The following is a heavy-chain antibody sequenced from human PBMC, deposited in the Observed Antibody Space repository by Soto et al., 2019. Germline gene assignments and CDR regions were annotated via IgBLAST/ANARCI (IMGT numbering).Heavy chain of an antibody. CDR3: ARIPLGLEWLLKYYYYYGMDV. J-gene: IGHJ6*02. CDR2: INHSGST. CDR1: GWSLSGYY. D-gene: IGHD3-3*01. V-gene: IGHV4-34*01. Sequence: LSLTLAVDGWSLSGYYWTWIRQPPGKGLDWIGEINHSGSTNYNPSLKSRVTISVDTSKNQFSLKLSSVTAADTAVYYCARIPLGLEWLLKYYYYYGMDVWGQGTTVTVSS.